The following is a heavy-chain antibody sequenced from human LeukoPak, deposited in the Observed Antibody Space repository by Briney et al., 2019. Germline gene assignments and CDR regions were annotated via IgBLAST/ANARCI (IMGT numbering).Heavy chain of an antibody. Sequence: GGSLRLSCVVSGFTLSSHSMSWVRQAPGKGLEWVSAMSSSDDGRYYAASVRGRFTISRDTSRSTLYLQMNSLRAEDAAVYYCAKAPVTSCRGAFCYPFDYWGQGTLVTVSS. CDR3: AKAPVTSCRGAFCYPFDY. D-gene: IGHD2-15*01. J-gene: IGHJ4*02. V-gene: IGHV3-23*01. CDR1: GFTLSSHS. CDR2: MSSSDDGR.